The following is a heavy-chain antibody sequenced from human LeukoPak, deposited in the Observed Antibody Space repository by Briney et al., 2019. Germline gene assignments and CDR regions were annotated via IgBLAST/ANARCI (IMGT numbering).Heavy chain of an antibody. CDR2: ISGSDGST. V-gene: IGHV3-23*01. D-gene: IGHD5-24*01. Sequence: GGSLRLSCTASGFTFSSYAMSWVRQAPGRGLDWVSEISGSDGSTYYADSVKGRFTISRDKNTLYLQMNSLRAEDTAVYYCARDARRMATIMAWFDPWGQGTLVTVSS. CDR1: GFTFSSYA. J-gene: IGHJ5*02. CDR3: ARDARRMATIMAWFDP.